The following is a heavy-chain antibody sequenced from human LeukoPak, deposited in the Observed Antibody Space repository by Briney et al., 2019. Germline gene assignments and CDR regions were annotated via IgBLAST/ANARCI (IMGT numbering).Heavy chain of an antibody. Sequence: ASVKVSCKVSGYTFTSYFIHWVRQAPGQGLEWMGIINPSGGSTNYAQKFQGRVTMTRDTSTSTVYMELSSLRSEDTAVYYCATAKFGGNSYFDYWGQGTLVTVSS. CDR3: ATAKFGGNSYFDY. CDR2: INPSGGST. J-gene: IGHJ4*02. CDR1: GYTFTSYF. D-gene: IGHD4-23*01. V-gene: IGHV1-46*01.